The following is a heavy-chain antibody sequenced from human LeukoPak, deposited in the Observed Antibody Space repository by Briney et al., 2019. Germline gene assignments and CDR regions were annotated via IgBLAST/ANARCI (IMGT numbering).Heavy chain of an antibody. CDR2: ISAYNGNT. CDR1: GYTFTSYG. D-gene: IGHD3-10*01. V-gene: IGHV1-18*01. J-gene: IGHJ4*02. CDR3: ARGLRSMVRGVIYFDY. Sequence: ASVKVSCKASGYTFTSYGISWVRQAPGQGLEWMGWISAYNGNTNYAQKFQGRVTMTRNTSISTAYMELSSLRSEDTAVYYCARGLRSMVRGVIYFDYWGQGTLVTVSS.